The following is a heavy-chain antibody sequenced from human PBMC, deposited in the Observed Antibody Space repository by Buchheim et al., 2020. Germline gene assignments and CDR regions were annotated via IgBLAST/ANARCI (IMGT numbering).Heavy chain of an antibody. J-gene: IGHJ4*02. CDR2: ISYDGSNK. D-gene: IGHD6-19*01. Sequence: QVQLVESGGGVVQPGRSLRLSCAASGFTFSSYAMHWVRQAPGKGLEWVAVISYDGSNKYYADSVKGRFTISRDNSKNTLYLQMNSRRAEDTAVYYCARERDQYSSGCHGYWGQGTL. V-gene: IGHV3-30-3*01. CDR1: GFTFSSYA. CDR3: ARERDQYSSGCHGY.